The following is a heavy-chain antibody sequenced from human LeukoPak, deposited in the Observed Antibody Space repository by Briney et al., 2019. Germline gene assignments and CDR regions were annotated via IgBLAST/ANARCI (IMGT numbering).Heavy chain of an antibody. CDR3: ARGGCTNGVCHNWFDP. Sequence: SVKVSCKASGGTFSSYAISWVRQAPGQGLEWVGRIIPIFGTANYAQKFQGRVTITADKSTSTAYMELSSLRSEDTAVYYCARGGCTNGVCHNWFDPWGQGTLVTVSS. CDR1: GGTFSSYA. D-gene: IGHD2-8*01. J-gene: IGHJ5*02. V-gene: IGHV1-69*06. CDR2: IIPIFGTA.